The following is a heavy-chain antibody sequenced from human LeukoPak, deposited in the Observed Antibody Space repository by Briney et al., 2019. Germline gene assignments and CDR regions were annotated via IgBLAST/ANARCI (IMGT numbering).Heavy chain of an antibody. Sequence: SETLSLTCTVSGGSISSYYWSWIRQPPGKGLEWIGYIYYSGNTNYNPSLKSRVTISVDTSNNQFSLKLSSVTAADTAVYFCARESVRGVDTTMVHYYDYWGQGILVTVSS. CDR3: ARESVRGVDTTMVHYYDY. CDR1: GGSISSYY. D-gene: IGHD5-18*01. CDR2: IYYSGNT. J-gene: IGHJ4*02. V-gene: IGHV4-59*01.